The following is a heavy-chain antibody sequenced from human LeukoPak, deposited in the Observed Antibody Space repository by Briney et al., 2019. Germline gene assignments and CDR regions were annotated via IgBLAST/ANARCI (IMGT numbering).Heavy chain of an antibody. J-gene: IGHJ4*02. Sequence: GGSLRLSRAASGFSISGYWMSWVRQAPGKGLEWVANIKQDGSEKNYVGSVKGRFTISRDNAKNSLYLEMDSLRAEDTAVYYCYSATPDYWGQGTLVTVSS. V-gene: IGHV3-7*01. CDR3: YSATPDY. CDR1: GFSISGYW. CDR2: IKQDGSEK. D-gene: IGHD2-15*01.